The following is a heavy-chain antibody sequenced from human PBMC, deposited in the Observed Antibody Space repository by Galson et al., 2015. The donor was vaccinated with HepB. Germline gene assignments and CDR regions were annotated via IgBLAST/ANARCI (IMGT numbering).Heavy chain of an antibody. Sequence: QSGAEVTKPGESLRISCKGSGYKFTNYWIAWVRQVPGRGLEWMGIIYPLDSDTKYNPSLEGQVTISADKSITTAYLQWSSLKASDTAIYYCVRQYGDYEQRGGYEDWGQGTLVTVSS. V-gene: IGHV5-51*01. CDR3: VRQYGDYEQRGGYED. CDR1: GYKFTNYW. J-gene: IGHJ4*02. CDR2: IYPLDSDT. D-gene: IGHD4-17*01.